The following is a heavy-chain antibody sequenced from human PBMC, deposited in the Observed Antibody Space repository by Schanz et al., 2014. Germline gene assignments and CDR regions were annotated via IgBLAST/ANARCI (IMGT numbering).Heavy chain of an antibody. J-gene: IGHJ4*02. CDR1: GGSFSGYY. D-gene: IGHD3-10*01. V-gene: IGHV4-34*01. CDR2: INHGGST. Sequence: QVQLQQWGAGLLKPSETLSLTCAVYGGSFSGYYWSWIRQPPGKGLEWIAEINHGGSTNYNPSRKSRVTISQDTSKNQFPLKLRIVTAADTAVYYCARGGYGSGSYREFDYWGQGTLVTVSS. CDR3: ARGGYGSGSYREFDY.